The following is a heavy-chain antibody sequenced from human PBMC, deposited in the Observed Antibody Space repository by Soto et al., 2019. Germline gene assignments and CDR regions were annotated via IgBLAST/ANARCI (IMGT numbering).Heavy chain of an antibody. D-gene: IGHD3-22*01. Sequence: AETFARSFTVSGGSVNSCSYYWSWIRQPPVKVLEWIAYIYYIGSTNYNPSLKSRVTISIDTSNNQFSLKLSSVTAADTAVYYCARSNYYDSSVQYNWHEPWGQGALVIVSS. V-gene: IGHV4-61*01. CDR3: ARSNYYDSSVQYNWHEP. CDR1: GGSVNSCSYY. CDR2: IYYIGST. J-gene: IGHJ5*02.